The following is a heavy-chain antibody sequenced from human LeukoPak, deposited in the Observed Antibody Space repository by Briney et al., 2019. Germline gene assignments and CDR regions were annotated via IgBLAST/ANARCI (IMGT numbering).Heavy chain of an antibody. J-gene: IGHJ6*02. CDR3: ARDTRGDFWSGYSTYYYYGMDV. D-gene: IGHD3-3*01. CDR2: ISSSGSTI. V-gene: IGHV3-11*01. Sequence: GGSLRLSCAASGFTFSDYYMSWIRQAPGKGLEWVSYISSSGSTIYYADSVKGRFTISRDNAKNSLYLQINSLRAEDTAVYYCARDTRGDFWSGYSTYYYYGMDVWGQGTTVTVSS. CDR1: GFTFSDYY.